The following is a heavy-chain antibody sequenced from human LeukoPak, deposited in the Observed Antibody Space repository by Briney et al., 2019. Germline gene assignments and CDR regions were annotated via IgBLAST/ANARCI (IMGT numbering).Heavy chain of an antibody. V-gene: IGHV3-30-3*01. J-gene: IGHJ4*02. D-gene: IGHD5-18*01. Sequence: PGGSLRLSCAASGFPFSSYAMHWVRQAPGKGLEWVAVISYDGSNKYYADSVKGRFTISRDNSKNTLYLQMNSLRAEDTPVYYCARDRIQLWPRYYFDYWGQGTLVTVSS. CDR3: ARDRIQLWPRYYFDY. CDR1: GFPFSSYA. CDR2: ISYDGSNK.